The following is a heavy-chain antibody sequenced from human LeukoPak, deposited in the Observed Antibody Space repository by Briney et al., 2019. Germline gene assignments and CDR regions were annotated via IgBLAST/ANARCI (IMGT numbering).Heavy chain of an antibody. D-gene: IGHD2/OR15-2a*01. CDR2: IYYSGNT. J-gene: IGHJ4*02. Sequence: PSETLSLTCSVSGGSIGSSSYYWGWIRQPPGEGLEWIGSIYYSGNTYHNPSLETRVAISVDTYNNLFSLKLTSVTAADTAVYYCARHAPSKYHLAHFDYWGQGTLVTVSS. V-gene: IGHV4-39*01. CDR3: ARHAPSKYHLAHFDY. CDR1: GGSIGSSSYY.